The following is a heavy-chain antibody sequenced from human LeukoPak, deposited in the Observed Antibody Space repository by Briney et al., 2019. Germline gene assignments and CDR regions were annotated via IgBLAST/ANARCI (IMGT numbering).Heavy chain of an antibody. CDR3: AKVGVITIFGVVTNYFDY. Sequence: PGGSLRLSCAASGFTFSSYAMSWVRQAPEKGLEWVSAISGSGGSTYYADSVKGRFTISRDNSKNTLYLQMNSLRAEDTAVYYCAKVGVITIFGVVTNYFDYWGQGTLVTVSS. CDR1: GFTFSSYA. D-gene: IGHD3-3*01. CDR2: ISGSGGST. V-gene: IGHV3-23*01. J-gene: IGHJ4*02.